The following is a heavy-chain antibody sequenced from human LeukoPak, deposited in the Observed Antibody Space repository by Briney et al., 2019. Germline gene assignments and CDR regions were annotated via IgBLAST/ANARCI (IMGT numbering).Heavy chain of an antibody. V-gene: IGHV4-34*01. Sequence: PSETLSLTCSVYSGSFSGYYWSWIRQPPGKGLEWIGEINHSVGTNYNPSLKSRVTISVDTSKNQFSLKLSSVTAADTAVYYCARFVRDGYNYRSDDAFDIWGQGTMVTVSS. CDR2: INHSVGT. J-gene: IGHJ3*02. CDR1: SGSFSGYY. CDR3: ARFVRDGYNYRSDDAFDI. D-gene: IGHD5-24*01.